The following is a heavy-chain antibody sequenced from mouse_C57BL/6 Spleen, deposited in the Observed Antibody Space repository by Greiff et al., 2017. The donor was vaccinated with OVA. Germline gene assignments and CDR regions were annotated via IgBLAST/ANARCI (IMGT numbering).Heavy chain of an antibody. V-gene: IGHV1-61*01. CDR3: ARGGDLLWYLDY. J-gene: IGHJ2*01. CDR2: IYPSDSET. D-gene: IGHD2-1*01. Sequence: QVQLQQPGAELVRPGSSVKLSCKASGYTFTSYWMDWVKQRPGQGLEWIGNIYPSDSETHYNQKFKDKATLTVDKSSSTAYMQLSRLTSEDSAVYYCARGGDLLWYLDYWGQGTTLTVSA. CDR1: GYTFTSYW.